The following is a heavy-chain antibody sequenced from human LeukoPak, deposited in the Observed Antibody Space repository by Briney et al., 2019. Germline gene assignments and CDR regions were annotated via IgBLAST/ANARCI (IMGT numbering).Heavy chain of an antibody. V-gene: IGHV1-69*10. D-gene: IGHD6-6*01. J-gene: IGHJ4*02. CDR1: GGTFSSYT. CDR2: IIPILGIA. CDR3: ARSRQGQLVREDS. Sequence: ASVKVSCKASGGTFSSYTISWVRQAPGQGLEWMGGIIPILGIANYAQKFQGRVTITADKSTSTAYMELSSLRPQDTAVYYCARSRQGQLVREDSWGQGTLVTVSS.